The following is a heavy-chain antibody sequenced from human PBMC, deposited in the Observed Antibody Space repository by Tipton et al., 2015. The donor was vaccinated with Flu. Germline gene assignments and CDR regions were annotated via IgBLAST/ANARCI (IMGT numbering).Heavy chain of an antibody. CDR1: GFTVSSNY. J-gene: IGHJ3*02. CDR2: IYSGGST. Sequence: SLRLSCAASGFTVSSNYMSWVRQAPGKGLEWVSVIYSGGSTYYADSVKGRFTISRDNSKNTLYLQMNSLRAEDTAVYYCARLLLEGRGWGFDIWGQGTMVTVSS. V-gene: IGHV3-66*01. D-gene: IGHD2-15*01. CDR3: ARLLLEGRGWGFDI.